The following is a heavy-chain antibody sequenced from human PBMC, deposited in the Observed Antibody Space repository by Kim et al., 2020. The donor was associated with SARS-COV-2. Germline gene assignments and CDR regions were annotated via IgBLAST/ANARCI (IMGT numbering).Heavy chain of an antibody. J-gene: IGHJ4*02. CDR3: AKGSIVLMVYATFDY. D-gene: IGHD2-8*01. Sequence: DSGKGRFTISRDNSKNTLYLQMRSLRAEDTAVYYCAKGSIVLMVYATFDYWGQGTLVTVSS. V-gene: IGHV3-23*01.